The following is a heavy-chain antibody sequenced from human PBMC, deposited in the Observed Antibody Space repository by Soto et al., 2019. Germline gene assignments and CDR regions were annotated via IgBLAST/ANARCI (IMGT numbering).Heavy chain of an antibody. CDR3: ARLSREFWRGLDS. CDR1: GYSVTNYW. D-gene: IGHD3-3*01. J-gene: IGHJ4*02. CDR2: IYACDSDI. Sequence: PGESLKISCQGSGYSVTNYWIGLVRQMPGKGLKLRGIIYACDSDIRYSPSFQGQVTISVDKSINTADLQCATLKASGTAMYYCARLSREFWRGLDSWGQGTLVPVSS. V-gene: IGHV5-51*01.